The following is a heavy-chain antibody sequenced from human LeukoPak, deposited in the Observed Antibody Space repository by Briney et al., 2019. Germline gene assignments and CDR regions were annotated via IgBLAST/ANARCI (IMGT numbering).Heavy chain of an antibody. J-gene: IGHJ4*02. CDR1: GGSISTYY. V-gene: IGHV4-59*01. CDR3: ARNQLGSGWHSSAY. Sequence: PSETLSLTCTVSGGSISTYYWSWIRQPPGKGLEWIGYIYYSGNTNCNPSLKSRVTISIDTSKNQFSLKLTSVTAADTAVYYCARNQLGSGWHSSAYWGQGTRVTVSS. D-gene: IGHD6-19*01. CDR2: IYYSGNT.